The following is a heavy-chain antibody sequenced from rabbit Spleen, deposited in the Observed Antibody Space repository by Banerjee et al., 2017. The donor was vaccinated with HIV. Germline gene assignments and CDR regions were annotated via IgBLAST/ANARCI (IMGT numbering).Heavy chain of an antibody. CDR2: IDAGSSGFT. CDR3: ARDTSSSFSSYGMDL. V-gene: IGHV1S40*01. J-gene: IGHJ6*01. D-gene: IGHD1-1*01. Sequence: TASGVSFSGDSYMCWVRQAPGKGLEWIACIDAGSSGFTYFATWAKGRFTISKTSSTTVTLQMTSLTAADTATYFCARDTSSSFSSYGMDLWGPGTLVTVS. CDR1: GVSFSGDSY.